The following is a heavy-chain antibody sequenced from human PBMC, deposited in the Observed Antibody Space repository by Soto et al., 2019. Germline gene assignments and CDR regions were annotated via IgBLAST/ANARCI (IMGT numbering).Heavy chain of an antibody. D-gene: IGHD3-22*01. J-gene: IGHJ3*02. CDR1: GYSFTSYR. CDR3: ARTLYYYDSSGYYSTVGAFDI. V-gene: IGHV5-51*01. CDR2: IYPGDSDT. Sequence: PGESLKISCKGSGYSFTSYRIGWVRQMPGKGLEWMGIIYPGDSDTRYSPSFQGQVTISADKSISTAYLQWSSLKASDTAMYYCARTLYYYDSSGYYSTVGAFDIWGQGTMVTVSS.